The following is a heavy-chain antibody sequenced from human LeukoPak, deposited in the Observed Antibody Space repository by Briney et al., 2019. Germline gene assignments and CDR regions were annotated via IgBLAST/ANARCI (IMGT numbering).Heavy chain of an antibody. CDR1: GFTFGDYA. J-gene: IGHJ4*02. Sequence: GGSLRLSCTASGFTFGDYAMSWFRQAPGKGLEWVGFIRSKAYGGTTEYAASVKGRFTISRDDSKSIAYLQMNSLKTEDTAVYYCTREGGGDTYYFDYWGQGTLVTVSS. CDR2: IRSKAYGGTT. V-gene: IGHV3-49*03. D-gene: IGHD2-21*02. CDR3: TREGGGDTYYFDY.